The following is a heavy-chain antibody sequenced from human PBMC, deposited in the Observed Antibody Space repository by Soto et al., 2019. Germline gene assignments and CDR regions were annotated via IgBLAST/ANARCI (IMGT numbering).Heavy chain of an antibody. Sequence: SETLSLTCAVYGGSFSGYYWSWIRQPPGKGLEWIGEINHSGSTNYNPSLKSRVTISVDTSKNQFSLKLSSVTAADTAVFYCARHYSSGSRNWFDPWAQGPLLTV. D-gene: IGHD6-19*01. V-gene: IGHV4-34*01. CDR1: GGSFSGYY. CDR3: ARHYSSGSRNWFDP. CDR2: INHSGST. J-gene: IGHJ5*02.